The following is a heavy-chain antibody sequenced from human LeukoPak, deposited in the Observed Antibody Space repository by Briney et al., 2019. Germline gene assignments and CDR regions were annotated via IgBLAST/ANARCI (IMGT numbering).Heavy chain of an antibody. J-gene: IGHJ4*02. D-gene: IGHD6-19*01. CDR3: AAGSGWSSEY. Sequence: GLSLRLSCAASGLTSGSYWMSWVRHTPGKGLEWVANIKHDGSERNYMESVKGRFTISRDKGKNSLHLQMNNLRAEDTAVYYCAAGSGWSSEYWGQGTLVTVSS. V-gene: IGHV3-7*03. CDR2: IKHDGSER. CDR1: GLTSGSYW.